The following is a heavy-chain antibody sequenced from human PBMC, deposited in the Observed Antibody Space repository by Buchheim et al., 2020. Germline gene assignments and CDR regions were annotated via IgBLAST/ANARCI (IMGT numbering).Heavy chain of an antibody. Sequence: QVQLQESGPGLVKPSQTLSLTCTVSGDSMERGGFYWNWIRQHPGMGLEFIGYMYNSGSTYFNPSLRLRVTISAATSTNHFSLKLSSVTAADTAVYFCARGTPRYYFDFWGQGTL. CDR1: GDSMERGGFY. V-gene: IGHV4-31*03. J-gene: IGHJ4*02. CDR3: ARGTPRYYFDF. CDR2: MYNSGST. D-gene: IGHD3-10*01.